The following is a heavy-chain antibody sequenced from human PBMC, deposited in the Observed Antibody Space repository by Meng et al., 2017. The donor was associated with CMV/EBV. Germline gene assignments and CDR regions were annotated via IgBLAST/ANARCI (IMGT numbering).Heavy chain of an antibody. Sequence: SETLSLTCTVSGGSISSYYWSWIRQPPGKGLDWIGYIYYSGSTNYNPSLKSRVTISVDTSKNQFSLKLSSVTAADTAVYYCARAVVVPAAIDYWGQGTLVTVSS. CDR3: ARAVVVPAAIDY. CDR2: IYYSGST. CDR1: GGSISSYY. D-gene: IGHD2-2*01. V-gene: IGHV4-59*01. J-gene: IGHJ4*02.